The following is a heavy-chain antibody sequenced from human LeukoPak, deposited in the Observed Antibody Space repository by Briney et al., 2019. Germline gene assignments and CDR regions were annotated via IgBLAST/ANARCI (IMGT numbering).Heavy chain of an antibody. Sequence: SETLSLTCTVSGGSISSYYWSWIRQPPGKGLEWIGYIYYSGSTNYNPSLKSRVTISVDTSKNQFSLKLSSVTAADTAVYYCARLGQSDYYSSGSYYSLDYWGQGTLVTVSS. CDR1: GGSISSYY. J-gene: IGHJ4*02. CDR3: ARLGQSDYYSSGSYYSLDY. D-gene: IGHD3-10*01. CDR2: IYYSGST. V-gene: IGHV4-59*08.